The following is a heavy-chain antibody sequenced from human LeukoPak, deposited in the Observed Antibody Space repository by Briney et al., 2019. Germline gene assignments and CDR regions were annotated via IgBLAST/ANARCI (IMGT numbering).Heavy chain of an antibody. J-gene: IGHJ4*02. CDR1: GFTFSSYS. D-gene: IGHD3-3*01. CDR2: ISSSSSYI. V-gene: IGHV3-21*01. Sequence: KSGGSLRLSCAASGFTFSSYSMNWVRQAPGKGLEWVSSISSSSSYIYYADSVKGRFTISRDNAKNSLYLQMNSLRAEDTAVYYCARAPYYDFWSGGFFDYWGQGTLVTVSS. CDR3: ARAPYYDFWSGGFFDY.